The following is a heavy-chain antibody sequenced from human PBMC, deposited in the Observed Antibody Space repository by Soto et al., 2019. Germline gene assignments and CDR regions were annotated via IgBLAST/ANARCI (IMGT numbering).Heavy chain of an antibody. D-gene: IGHD3-22*01. V-gene: IGHV3-30*18. Sequence: QVQLVESGGGVVQPGRSLRLSCAASGFTFSSYGMHWVRQAPGKGLEWVAVISYDGSNKYYADSVKGRFTISRDNSKNTLYLQMNSLRAEDTAVYYCAKDKPYYDSSGSNTAHAFDIWGQGTMVTVSS. CDR1: GFTFSSYG. CDR2: ISYDGSNK. J-gene: IGHJ3*02. CDR3: AKDKPYYDSSGSNTAHAFDI.